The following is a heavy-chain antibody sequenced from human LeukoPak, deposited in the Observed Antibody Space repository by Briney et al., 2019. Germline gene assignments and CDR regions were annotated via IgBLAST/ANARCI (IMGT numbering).Heavy chain of an antibody. CDR3: ARDLGYCSGGRCSRNWFDP. D-gene: IGHD2-15*01. Sequence: ASVKVSCKASVYIFTDYYMHWVRQAPGQELGWMGRINPNSGGTNYAQKFQGRVTMTRDTSISTAYTELSSLRSEDTAVYYCARDLGYCSGGRCSRNWFDPWGQGTLVTVSS. V-gene: IGHV1/OR15-1*02. J-gene: IGHJ5*02. CDR2: INPNSGGT. CDR1: VYIFTDYY.